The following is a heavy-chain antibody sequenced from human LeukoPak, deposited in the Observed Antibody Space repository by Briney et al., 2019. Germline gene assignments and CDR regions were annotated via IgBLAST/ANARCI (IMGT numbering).Heavy chain of an antibody. CDR3: ATSFRSGWGFDS. D-gene: IGHD6-19*01. Sequence: SETLSLTCAVSGASMREHYWTWIRQPPGKGLEWIGNIYYMLNANSYNPSLKSRVSISMDTPGTQFSLKLNSVTAADTAVYYCATSFRSGWGFDSWGQGILVAVSS. CDR2: IYYMLNA. CDR1: GASMREHY. V-gene: IGHV4-59*11. J-gene: IGHJ4*02.